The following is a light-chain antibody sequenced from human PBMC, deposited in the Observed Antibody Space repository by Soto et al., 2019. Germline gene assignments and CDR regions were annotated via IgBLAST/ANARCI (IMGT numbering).Light chain of an antibody. CDR1: QSVSSSF. CDR2: GTS. V-gene: IGKV3-20*01. Sequence: EIVLTQSPGTLSLSPGERATLSCRASQSVSSSFLAWYQQKPGQAPRLLISGTSNRATGIPDRFSGSGSGTAFTLTISSLDPEDFAVYYCHQYGASPPFTFGPGTRVDTK. CDR3: HQYGASPPFT. J-gene: IGKJ3*01.